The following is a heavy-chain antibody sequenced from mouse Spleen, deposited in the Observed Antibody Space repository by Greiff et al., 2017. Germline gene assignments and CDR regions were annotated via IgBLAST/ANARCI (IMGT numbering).Heavy chain of an antibody. D-gene: IGHD2-14*01. CDR3: ARTYYRY. V-gene: IGHV1-55*01. CDR2: IYPGSGST. CDR1: GYTFTSYW. Sequence: QVQLQQPGAELVRPGSSVKLSCKASGYTFTSYWMHWVKQRPGQGLEWIGDIYPGSGSTNYNEKFKSKATLTVDTSSSTAYMQLSSLTSEDSAVYYCARTYYRYWGQGTTLTVSS. J-gene: IGHJ2*01.